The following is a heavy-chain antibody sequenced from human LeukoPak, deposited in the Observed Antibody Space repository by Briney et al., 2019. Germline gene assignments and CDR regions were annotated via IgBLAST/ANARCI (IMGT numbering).Heavy chain of an antibody. CDR1: GFTFASYG. V-gene: IGHV3-30*02. J-gene: IGHJ4*02. Sequence: GGSLRLSCAASGFTFASYGMHWVRHAPGKGLEWVALIRYDGTNKYYTDSVKGRFTISKDSSKNTLYLQMNSLRAEDTAVYYCTRNQGYCTGGGCYIDYWGQGTLVTVSS. CDR2: IRYDGTNK. D-gene: IGHD2-8*02. CDR3: TRNQGYCTGGGCYIDY.